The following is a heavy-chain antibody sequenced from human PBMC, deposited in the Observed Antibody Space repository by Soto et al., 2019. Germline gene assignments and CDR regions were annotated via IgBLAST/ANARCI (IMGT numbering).Heavy chain of an antibody. D-gene: IGHD3-16*02. Sequence: QVQLQESGPGLVKPSQTLSLTCTVSGGSISSGGYYWSWIRQHPGKGLAWIGYIYYSGSTYYNPSLKSRVTISVDTSKNQFSLKLSSVTAADTAVYYCARDRMITFGGVIGDAFDIWGQGTMVTVSS. V-gene: IGHV4-31*03. CDR2: IYYSGST. J-gene: IGHJ3*02. CDR3: ARDRMITFGGVIGDAFDI. CDR1: GGSISSGGYY.